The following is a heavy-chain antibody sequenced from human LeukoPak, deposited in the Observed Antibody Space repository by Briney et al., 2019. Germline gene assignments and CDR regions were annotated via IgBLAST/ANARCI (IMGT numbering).Heavy chain of an antibody. V-gene: IGHV4-61*01. CDR1: GDSFTSVTDY. CDR3: TRGAGWLIDY. D-gene: IGHD3-16*01. CDR2: FHNSGTS. Sequence: SETLSLTCTVSGDSFTSVTDYWAWIRQPPGKGLEWIGYFHNSGTSTCNPSLKSRVTISADTSKNQFSLKLNSLTTADTAVYYCTRGAGWLIDYWGQGILVTVSS. J-gene: IGHJ4*02.